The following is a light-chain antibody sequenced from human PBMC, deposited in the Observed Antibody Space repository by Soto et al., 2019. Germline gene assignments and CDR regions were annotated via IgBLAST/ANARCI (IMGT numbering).Light chain of an antibody. CDR3: SSYTRNSTLV. CDR2: EVS. CDR1: SSDVGGYNY. V-gene: IGLV2-14*01. Sequence: QSALTQPASVSGSPGQSITISCNGTSSDVGGYNYVSWYQQHPGKAPKLMIYEVSNRPSGVSNRLSGSKSGNTASLTISGLQAEDEADYYCSSYTRNSTLVFGGGTKVTVL. J-gene: IGLJ2*01.